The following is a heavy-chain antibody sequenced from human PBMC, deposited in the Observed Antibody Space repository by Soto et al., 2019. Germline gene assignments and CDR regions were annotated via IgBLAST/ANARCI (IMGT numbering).Heavy chain of an antibody. V-gene: IGHV3-21*01. J-gene: IGHJ3*02. CDR1: GFTFSSYS. Sequence: GGSLRLSCAASGFTFSSYSMNWVRQAPGKGLEWVSSISSSSSYIYYADSVKGRFTISRDNAKSSLYPQMNSLRAEDTAVYYCARDRSSSWYYDAFDIWGQGTMVTVSS. CDR3: ARDRSSSWYYDAFDI. D-gene: IGHD6-13*01. CDR2: ISSSSSYI.